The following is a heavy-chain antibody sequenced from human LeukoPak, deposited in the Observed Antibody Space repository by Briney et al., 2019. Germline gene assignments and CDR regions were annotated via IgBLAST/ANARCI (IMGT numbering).Heavy chain of an antibody. D-gene: IGHD3-10*01. V-gene: IGHV1-18*01. CDR1: GYTFTSYG. J-gene: IGHJ5*02. CDR3: ARDKMGTHNYYYGSGSEGNNWFDP. CDR2: TSAYNGNT. Sequence: ASVKVPCKASGYTFTSYGISWVRQAPGQGLEWMGWTSAYNGNTNYAQKLQGRVTMTTDTSTSTAYMELRSLRSDDTAVYYCARDKMGTHNYYYGSGSEGNNWFDPWGQGTLVTVSS.